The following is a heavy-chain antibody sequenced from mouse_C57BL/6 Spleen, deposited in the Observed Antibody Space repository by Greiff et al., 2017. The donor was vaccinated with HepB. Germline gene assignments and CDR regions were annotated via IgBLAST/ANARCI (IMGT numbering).Heavy chain of an antibody. D-gene: IGHD2-3*01. V-gene: IGHV1-64*01. Sequence: QVQLQQPGAELVKPGASVKLSCKASGYTFTSYWMHWVKQRPGQGLEWIGMIHPNSGSTNYNEKFKSKATLTVDKSSSTAYMQLSSLTSEDSAVYYCANYDGYYTGFAYWGQGTLVTVSA. CDR1: GYTFTSYW. J-gene: IGHJ3*01. CDR3: ANYDGYYTGFAY. CDR2: IHPNSGST.